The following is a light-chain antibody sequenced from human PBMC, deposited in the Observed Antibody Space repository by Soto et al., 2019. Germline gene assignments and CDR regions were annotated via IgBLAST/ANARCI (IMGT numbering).Light chain of an antibody. V-gene: IGKV3-20*01. Sequence: EIVLTQSPGTLSLSPGERATLSCRASQSVNSDYLAWYQQKPGQGPRVLMYGASSRATGIPDRFSGSGSGTDFTLTISRLEPEAFAVYYCQQYDTSPRTFGQGTKVEIK. CDR1: QSVNSDY. CDR2: GAS. J-gene: IGKJ1*01. CDR3: QQYDTSPRT.